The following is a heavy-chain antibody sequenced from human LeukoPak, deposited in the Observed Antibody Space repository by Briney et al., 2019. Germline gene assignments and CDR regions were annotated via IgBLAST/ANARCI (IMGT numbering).Heavy chain of an antibody. CDR2: ISSSGSTI. J-gene: IGHJ4*02. D-gene: IGHD2/OR15-2a*01. CDR3: ARDGTTYYFDY. Sequence: GGSLRLSCAASGFTFSSYEMNWVRQAPGKGLEWVSYISSSGSTIYYADSVKGRFTISRDNAKNSQYLQMNSLRAEDTAVYYCARDGTTYYFDYWGQGTLVTVSS. V-gene: IGHV3-48*03. CDR1: GFTFSSYE.